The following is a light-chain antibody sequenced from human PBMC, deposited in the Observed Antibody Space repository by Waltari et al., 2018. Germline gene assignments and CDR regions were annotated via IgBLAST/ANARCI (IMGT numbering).Light chain of an antibody. CDR2: STR. V-gene: IGLV7-43*01. Sequence: QTVVTQEPSLTVSHGGPVTLTCASSPGAVASGYYPNWFQQKPGQAPRALIDSTRNQHPWTPARFSGSLLGGKAALTLAGVQPEDEAEYYCLLYYGGARVFGGGTKLTVL. CDR1: PGAVASGYY. CDR3: LLYYGGARV. J-gene: IGLJ2*01.